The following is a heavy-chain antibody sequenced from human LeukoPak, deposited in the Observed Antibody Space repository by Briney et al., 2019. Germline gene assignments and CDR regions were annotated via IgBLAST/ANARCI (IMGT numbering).Heavy chain of an antibody. Sequence: SETLSLTCTVSGGSISNYYWSWIRQPPGKGLEWIGYIYYSGSTNYNPSLKSRVTISVDTSKNQFSLKLSSVTAADTAVYYCATTYSSSNTVDYWGQGTLVTVSS. CDR1: GGSISNYY. D-gene: IGHD6-13*01. J-gene: IGHJ4*02. CDR2: IYYSGST. CDR3: ATTYSSSNTVDY. V-gene: IGHV4-59*08.